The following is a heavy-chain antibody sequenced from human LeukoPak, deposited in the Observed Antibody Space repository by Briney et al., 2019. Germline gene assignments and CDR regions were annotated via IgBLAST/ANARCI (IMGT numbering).Heavy chain of an antibody. Sequence: GGSLRLSCAASGFTFSSYWMSWVRQAPGQGLEWVANIKQDGSEKYYVDSVKGRFTISRDNSKNTLYLQMNSLRAEDTAVYYCARAAGRYYGSGSYSVYFDYWGQGTLVTVSS. CDR3: ARAAGRYYGSGSYSVYFDY. CDR1: GFTFSSYW. CDR2: IKQDGSEK. D-gene: IGHD3-10*01. J-gene: IGHJ4*02. V-gene: IGHV3-7*01.